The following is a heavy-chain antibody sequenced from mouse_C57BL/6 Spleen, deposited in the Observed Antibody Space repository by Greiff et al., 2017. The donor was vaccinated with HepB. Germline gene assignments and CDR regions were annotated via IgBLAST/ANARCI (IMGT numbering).Heavy chain of an antibody. Sequence: EVQLMESGPGLVKPSQSLSLTCSVTGYSITSGYYWNWIRQFPGNKLEWMGYISYDGSNNYNPSLKNRISNTRDTSKNQFFLKLNSVTTEDTATYYCARDLYTFDYWGQGTTLTVSS. J-gene: IGHJ2*01. CDR1: GYSITSGYY. CDR2: ISYDGSN. V-gene: IGHV3-6*01. CDR3: ARDLYTFDY. D-gene: IGHD2-12*01.